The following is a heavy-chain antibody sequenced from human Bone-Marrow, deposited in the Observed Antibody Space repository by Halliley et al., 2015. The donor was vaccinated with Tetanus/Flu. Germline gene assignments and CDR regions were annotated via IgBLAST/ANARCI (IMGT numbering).Heavy chain of an antibody. D-gene: IGHD2-2*01. V-gene: IGHV3-30*02. CDR3: AKYRILCSGTSCNTIGLSQWLAPQY. J-gene: IGHJ4*02. Sequence: YYADSLKGRFTISRDNSKNPLYLQMDSLGADDSAVYYCAKYRILCSGTSCNTIGLSQWLAPQYWGQGTLVTVSS.